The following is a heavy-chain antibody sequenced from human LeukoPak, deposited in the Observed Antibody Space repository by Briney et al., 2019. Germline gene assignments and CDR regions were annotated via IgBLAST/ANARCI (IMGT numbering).Heavy chain of an antibody. CDR3: ASLMTTVTTYPWFDY. J-gene: IGHJ4*02. V-gene: IGHV3-7*01. CDR2: IKQDGSEK. CDR1: GFTSGSYW. Sequence: GGSLRLSCAASGFTSGSYWMTWVRQAPGKGLEWVANIKQDGSEKYYVDSVKGRFTISRDNAKNSLYLQMNSLRAEDTAVYYCASLMTTVTTYPWFDYWGQGTLVTVSS. D-gene: IGHD4-17*01.